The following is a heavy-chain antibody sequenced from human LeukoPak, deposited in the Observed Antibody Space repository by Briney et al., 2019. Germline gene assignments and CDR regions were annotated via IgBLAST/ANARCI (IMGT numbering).Heavy chain of an antibody. CDR2: IYYSGST. CDR1: GGSISSSSYY. Sequence: SETLSLTCTVSGGSISSSSYYWGWIRQPPGKGLEWIGSIYYSGSTNYNPSLKSRVTISVDTSKNQFSLKLSSVTAADTAVYYCAKLSGWLYYFDYWGQGTLVTVSS. V-gene: IGHV4-39*01. CDR3: AKLSGWLYYFDY. J-gene: IGHJ4*02. D-gene: IGHD6-19*01.